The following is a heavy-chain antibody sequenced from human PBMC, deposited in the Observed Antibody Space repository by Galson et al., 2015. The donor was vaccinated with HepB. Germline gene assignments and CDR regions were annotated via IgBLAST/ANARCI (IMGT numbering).Heavy chain of an antibody. V-gene: IGHV3-30-3*01. CDR3: ARDGDNPDYDYVPSNY. J-gene: IGHJ4*02. D-gene: IGHD3-16*01. Sequence: SLRLSCAASGFTFSSYAMHWVRQAPGKGLEWVAVISYDGSNKYYADSVKGRFTISRDNAKNSLYLQMNSLRAEDTAVYYCARDGDNPDYDYVPSNYWGQGTLVTVSS. CDR1: GFTFSSYA. CDR2: ISYDGSNK.